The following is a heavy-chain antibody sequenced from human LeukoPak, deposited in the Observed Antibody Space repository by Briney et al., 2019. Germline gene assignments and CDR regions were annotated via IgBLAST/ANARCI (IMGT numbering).Heavy chain of an antibody. CDR2: IYCSGST. V-gene: IGHV4-59*12. J-gene: IGHJ5*02. CDR3: ARLLTYYYGSGGRYNWFDP. D-gene: IGHD3-10*01. CDR1: GGSISSYY. Sequence: SETLSLTCTASGGSISSYYWSWIRQPPGKGLEWIGYIYCSGSTNYNPSLKSRVAISVDTSKNQFSLKLSSVTAADTAVYYCARLLTYYYGSGGRYNWFDPWGQGTLVTVSS.